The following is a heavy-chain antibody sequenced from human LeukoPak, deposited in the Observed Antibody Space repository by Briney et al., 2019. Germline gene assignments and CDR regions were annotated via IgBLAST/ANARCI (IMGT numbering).Heavy chain of an antibody. CDR3: AKSYDSSGYYQRFDY. J-gene: IGHJ4*02. CDR1: GFTVSSNY. D-gene: IGHD3-22*01. V-gene: IGHV3-53*01. CDR2: IYSGGST. Sequence: PGGSLRLSCAASGFTVSSNYMSWVRQAPGKGLEWVSVIYSGGSTYYADSVKGRFTISRDNSKNTLYLQMNSLRAEDTAVYYCAKSYDSSGYYQRFDYWGQGTLVTVSS.